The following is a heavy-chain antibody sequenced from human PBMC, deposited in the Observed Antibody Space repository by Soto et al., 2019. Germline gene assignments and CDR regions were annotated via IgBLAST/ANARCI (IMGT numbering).Heavy chain of an antibody. CDR2: ISSSSSTI. Sequence: GGSLRLSCAASGLTFSSYSMNWVRQAPGKGLEWVSYISSSSSTIYYADSVKGRVTMTTDTSTSTAYMELRGLTSDDTAVYYCARGGGAFDHWGQGALVTVSS. CDR3: ARGGGAFDH. D-gene: IGHD3-10*01. CDR1: GLTFSSYS. V-gene: IGHV3-48*01. J-gene: IGHJ4*02.